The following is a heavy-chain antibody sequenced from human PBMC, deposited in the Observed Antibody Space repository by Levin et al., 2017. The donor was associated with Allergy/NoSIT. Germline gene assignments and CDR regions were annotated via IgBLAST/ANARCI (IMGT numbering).Heavy chain of an antibody. Sequence: ASVKVSCKASGYTFTGYYMHWVRQAPGQGLEWMGWINPNSGVTNYAQKFQGRVTMTRDTSINTAYMELSRLRSDDTAVYYCARGSSPSDSGSFGLDYFNYWGQGTLVTVSS. CDR2: INPNSGVT. CDR1: GYTFTGYY. D-gene: IGHD3-10*01. CDR3: ARGSSPSDSGSFGLDYFNY. V-gene: IGHV1-2*02. J-gene: IGHJ4*02.